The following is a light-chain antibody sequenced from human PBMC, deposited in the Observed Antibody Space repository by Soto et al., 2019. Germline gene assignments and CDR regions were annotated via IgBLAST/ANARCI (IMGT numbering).Light chain of an antibody. J-gene: IGKJ3*01. V-gene: IGKV3-15*01. CDR2: GAS. CDR1: QSVSSN. CDR3: QQYNNWPFT. Sequence: EIVMTQSPATLSLSPGERATLSCRASQSVSSNLAWYQQKPGQAPRLLIFGASTRATGIPARFSGSGSGTEFTLTISSLQSGDFAVYYCQQYNNWPFTFAPGTKVDIK.